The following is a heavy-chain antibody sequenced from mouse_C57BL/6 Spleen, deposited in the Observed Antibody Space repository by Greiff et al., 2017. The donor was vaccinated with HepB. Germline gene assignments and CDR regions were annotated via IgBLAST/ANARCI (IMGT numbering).Heavy chain of an antibody. CDR1: GYTFTSYW. J-gene: IGHJ4*01. V-gene: IGHV1-69*01. Sequence: VQLQQSGAELVMPGASVKLSCKASGYTFTSYWMHWVKQRPGQGLEWIGEIDPSDSYTNYNQKFKGKSTLTVDKSSSTAYMQLSSLTYEDSAVYYCARRLGYYAMDYWGQGTSVTVSS. CDR2: IDPSDSYT. CDR3: ARRLGYYAMDY.